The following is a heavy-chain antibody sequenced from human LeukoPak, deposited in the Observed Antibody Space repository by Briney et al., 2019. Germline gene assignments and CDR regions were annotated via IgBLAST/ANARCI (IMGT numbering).Heavy chain of an antibody. V-gene: IGHV4-4*08. J-gene: IGHJ5*02. CDR2: ISTGGDI. D-gene: IGHD3-22*01. Sequence: SDTLSLTCAVSAGSICNSYCSWARQPPGKGLEFIGYISTGGDINYSPSLRSRATMSINPSNNQLSLTLTSVTTADTAVYFCVRGPGRGYDLEPWGQGSRVSVSS. CDR3: VRGPGRGYDLEP. CDR1: AGSICNSY.